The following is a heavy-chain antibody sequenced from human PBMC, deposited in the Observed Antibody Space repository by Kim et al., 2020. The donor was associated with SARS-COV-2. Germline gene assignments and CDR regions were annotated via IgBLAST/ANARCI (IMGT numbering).Heavy chain of an antibody. Sequence: GGSLRLSCAASGFTFSSYGMHWVRQAPGKGLEWVAVIWYDGSNKYYADSVKGLFTISRDNSKNTLYLQMNSLRAEDTAEYYCARDMVLFQSFDYWGQGTL. CDR1: GFTFSSYG. CDR2: IWYDGSNK. CDR3: ARDMVLFQSFDY. D-gene: IGHD2-21*01. J-gene: IGHJ4*02. V-gene: IGHV3-33*01.